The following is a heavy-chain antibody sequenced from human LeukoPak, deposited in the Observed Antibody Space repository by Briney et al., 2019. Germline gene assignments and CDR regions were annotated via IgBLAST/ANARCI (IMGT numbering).Heavy chain of an antibody. J-gene: IGHJ6*04. V-gene: IGHV4-61*02. CDR1: GGSITSGSYY. CDR3: AQTYYDFWSGPNRMDV. D-gene: IGHD3-3*01. CDR2: IYTSGST. Sequence: SETLSLTCTVSGGSITSGSYYWSWIRQPAGKGLEWIGRIYTSGSTNYNPSLKSRVTISVDTSKNQFSLKLSSVTAADTAVYYCAQTYYDFWSGPNRMDVWGKGTTVTVSS.